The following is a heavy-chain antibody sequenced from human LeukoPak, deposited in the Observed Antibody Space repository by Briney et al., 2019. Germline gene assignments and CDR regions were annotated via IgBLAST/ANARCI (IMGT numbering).Heavy chain of an antibody. J-gene: IGHJ4*02. V-gene: IGHV4-59*01. CDR2: IYYSGST. CDR3: ARSAAYSYGGFDY. Sequence: SETLSLTCTVSGGSISSYYWSWIRQPPGKGLEWIGYIYYSGSTNYNPSLKSRVTISVDTSKNQFSLKLSSVTAADTAVYYCARSAAYSYGGFDYWGQGTLVTVSS. CDR1: GGSISSYY. D-gene: IGHD5-18*01.